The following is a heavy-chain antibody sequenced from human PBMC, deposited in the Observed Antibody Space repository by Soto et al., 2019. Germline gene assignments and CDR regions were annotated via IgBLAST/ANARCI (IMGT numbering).Heavy chain of an antibody. CDR1: GFTFSGSA. CDR2: IRSKTNNYAT. V-gene: IGHV3-73*01. J-gene: IGHJ4*02. D-gene: IGHD6-19*01. CDR3: TRWAVAGPAFDY. Sequence: GGSLRLSCEASGFTFSGSAIHWVRQASGKGLEWVGRIRSKTNNYATAYAASVKGRFTISRDVSKNTAYLQMNSLITDETAVYYCTRWAVAGPAFDYWGQGTLVTVSS.